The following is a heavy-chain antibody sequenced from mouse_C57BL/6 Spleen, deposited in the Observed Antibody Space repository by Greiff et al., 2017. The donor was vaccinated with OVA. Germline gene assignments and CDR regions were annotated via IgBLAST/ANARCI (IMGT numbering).Heavy chain of an antibody. CDR2: IYPGDGDT. CDR3: ARVSYAMDY. Sequence: VQLQQSGPELVKPGASVKISCKASGYAFSSSWMNWVKQRPGKGLEWIRRIYPGDGDTNYNGKFKGKATLTADKSSSTAYMQLSSLTSEDSAVYFCARVSYAMDYWGQGTSVTVSS. J-gene: IGHJ4*01. D-gene: IGHD6-2*01. CDR1: GYAFSSSW. V-gene: IGHV1-82*01.